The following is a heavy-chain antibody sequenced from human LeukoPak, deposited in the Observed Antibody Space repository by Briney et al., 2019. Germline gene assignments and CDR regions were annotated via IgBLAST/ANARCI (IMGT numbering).Heavy chain of an antibody. Sequence: GGSLRLSCAASGFTFSSYSMNWVRQAPGKGLEWVSYISSSSSTIYYADSVKGRFTISRDNAKNSLYLQMNSLRAEDTAVYYCAKEVSYYYYGMDVWGQGTTVTVSS. CDR1: GFTFSSYS. V-gene: IGHV3-48*01. CDR2: ISSSSSTI. CDR3: AKEVSYYYYGMDV. J-gene: IGHJ6*02.